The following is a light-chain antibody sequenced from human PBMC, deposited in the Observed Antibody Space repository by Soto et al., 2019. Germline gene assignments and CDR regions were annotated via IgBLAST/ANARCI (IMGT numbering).Light chain of an antibody. CDR3: SSYTPSSTLYV. CDR1: SSDVGDYNY. CDR2: EVS. Sequence: QSVLTQPASVSGSPGQSITISCTGTSSDVGDYNYVSWYQQHPGKAPKLMIYEVSNRPSGVSNRFSGSKSGNTASLTISGLQDEDEADYYCSSYTPSSTLYVFGPGTKLTVL. J-gene: IGLJ1*01. V-gene: IGLV2-14*01.